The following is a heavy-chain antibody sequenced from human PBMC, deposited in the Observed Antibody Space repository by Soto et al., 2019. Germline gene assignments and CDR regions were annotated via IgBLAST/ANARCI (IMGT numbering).Heavy chain of an antibody. V-gene: IGHV3-73*02. Sequence: EVQLVESGGALVQPGGSLKLSCAASGFTFSGSAMHWVRQASGKGLEWVGHIRRRAKNYATVYAASVKGRFIISRDDSKNTEYLQMNRRKTDNTAVYYCTRAFEGSDYFSPDFDYWGQGTLVTVSS. CDR1: GFTFSGSA. CDR2: IRRRAKNYAT. J-gene: IGHJ4*02. D-gene: IGHD3-10*01. CDR3: TRAFEGSDYFSPDFDY.